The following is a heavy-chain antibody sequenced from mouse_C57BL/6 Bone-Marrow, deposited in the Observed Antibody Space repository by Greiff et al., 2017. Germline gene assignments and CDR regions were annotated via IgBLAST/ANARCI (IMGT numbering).Heavy chain of an antibody. J-gene: IGHJ3*01. V-gene: IGHV5-12*01. Sequence: KLLESGGGLVQPGGSLKLSCAASGFTFSDYYMYWVRQTPEKRLEWVAYISNGGGSTYYPDTVKGRFTISRDNAKNTLYLQMSRLKSEDTAMYYCARAGSEAYWGQGTLVTVSA. CDR1: GFTFSDYY. D-gene: IGHD1-1*01. CDR3: ARAGSEAY. CDR2: ISNGGGST.